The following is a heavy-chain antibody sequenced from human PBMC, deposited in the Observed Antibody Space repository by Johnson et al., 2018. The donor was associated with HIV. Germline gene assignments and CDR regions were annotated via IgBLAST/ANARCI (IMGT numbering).Heavy chain of an antibody. D-gene: IGHD3-10*01. CDR1: GITVGTNY. Sequence: QVQLVESGGGLVQPGGSLRLSCAASGITVGTNYMSWIRQAPGKGLEWVSSISSSGSTIYYADYVKGRFTISRDNAKNSLYLQMNSLRAEDTALYYCPRAKRDYYGSGGVGAFDIWGQGTMVTVSS. CDR3: PRAKRDYYGSGGVGAFDI. V-gene: IGHV3-11*01. J-gene: IGHJ3*02. CDR2: ISSSGSTI.